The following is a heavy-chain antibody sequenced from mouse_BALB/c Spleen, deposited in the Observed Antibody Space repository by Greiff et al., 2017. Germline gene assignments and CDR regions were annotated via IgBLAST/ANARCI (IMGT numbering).Heavy chain of an antibody. D-gene: IGHD2-4*01. CDR3: ARDDYDQGLDY. Sequence: EVQLVESGPGLVKPSQSLSLTCTVTGYSITSDYAWNWIRQFPGTKLEWMGYISYSGSTSYNPSLKSRISITRDTSKNQFFLQLNSVTTEDTATYYCARDDYDQGLDYWGQGTSVTVSS. CDR1: GYSITSDYA. V-gene: IGHV3-2*02. CDR2: ISYSGST. J-gene: IGHJ4*01.